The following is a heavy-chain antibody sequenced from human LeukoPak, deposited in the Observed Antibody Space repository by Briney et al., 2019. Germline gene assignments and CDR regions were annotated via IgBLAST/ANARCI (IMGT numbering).Heavy chain of an antibody. D-gene: IGHD3-3*01. CDR3: AKDRPYYDFWSGYYTNYYYYGMDV. J-gene: IGHJ6*02. CDR2: ISGSGGST. V-gene: IGHV3-23*01. CDR1: GFTFSSYA. Sequence: GGSLRLSCAASGFTFSSYAMSWVRQAPGKGLEWVSAISGSGGSTYYADSVKGRFTISRDNSKNTLYLQMNSLRAEDTAVYYCAKDRPYYDFWSGYYTNYYYYGMDVWGQGTTVTVSS.